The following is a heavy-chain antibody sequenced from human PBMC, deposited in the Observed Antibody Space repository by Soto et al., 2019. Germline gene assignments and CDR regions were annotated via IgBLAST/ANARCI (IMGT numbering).Heavy chain of an antibody. Sequence: QVQLQESGPGLVKPSETLSLTCTVSGGSISSYYWNWIRQPPGKGLEWIGYIYYSGSTKYNPSLKSRVTISVDTSKNQFSLKLTSVTAADTAVYYCGRDSGYYFDSWGQGTLVTVSS. V-gene: IGHV4-59*01. CDR1: GGSISSYY. CDR3: GRDSGYYFDS. CDR2: IYYSGST. D-gene: IGHD3-22*01. J-gene: IGHJ4*02.